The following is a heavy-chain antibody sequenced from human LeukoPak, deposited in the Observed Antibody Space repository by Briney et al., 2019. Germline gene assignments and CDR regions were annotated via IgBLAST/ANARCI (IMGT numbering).Heavy chain of an antibody. D-gene: IGHD6-13*01. V-gene: IGHV3-33*07. CDR1: GFTFNSYG. Sequence: PGGSLRLSCAASGFTFNSYGMYWVRQAPGKGLEWVAVIWYDGSHKPYANSVKGRFTISRDNPKNILYLHMNSLRADDTAVYYCARDRGYSSTWSFGKHYYMDVWGKGTTVTVS. CDR2: IWYDGSHK. CDR3: ARDRGYSSTWSFGKHYYMDV. J-gene: IGHJ6*03.